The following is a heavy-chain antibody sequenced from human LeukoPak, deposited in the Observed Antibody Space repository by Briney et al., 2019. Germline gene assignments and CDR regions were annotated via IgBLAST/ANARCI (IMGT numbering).Heavy chain of an antibody. CDR1: GFPFSSYG. D-gene: IGHD5-24*01. CDR3: AKENTRDGYRHFHY. CDR2: IRYDENTK. J-gene: IGHJ4*02. V-gene: IGHV3-30*02. Sequence: GRSLRLSYTASGFPFSSYGMQWVRQAPGKGLEWVACIRYDENTKYYADSVKGRFTVSRDNSENTLFLQMNSLRAEDTAVYYCAKENTRDGYRHFHYWGQGTLVTVSS.